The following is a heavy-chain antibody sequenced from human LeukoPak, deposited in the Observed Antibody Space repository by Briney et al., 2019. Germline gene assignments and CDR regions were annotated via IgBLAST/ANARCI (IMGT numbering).Heavy chain of an antibody. CDR1: GFAFSSYA. CDR2: INSNGNT. CDR3: AKDQVGWTSSRFDP. V-gene: IGHV3-23*01. Sequence: PGASVRLSCAASGFAFSSYAMSWVRQAPGKGLEWVSGINSNGNTYNADCVKGRFTISRDNTKNTLYMQMNSLRVEDTAVYYCAKDQVGWTSSRFDPWGQGTVVTVSS. D-gene: IGHD6-6*01. J-gene: IGHJ5*02.